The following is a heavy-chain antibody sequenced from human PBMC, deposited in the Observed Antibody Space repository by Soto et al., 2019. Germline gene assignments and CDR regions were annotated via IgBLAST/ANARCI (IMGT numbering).Heavy chain of an antibody. CDR1: GFTFSSYA. CDR3: VKDMRSSSWIPHFDY. D-gene: IGHD6-13*01. J-gene: IGHJ4*02. Sequence: VGSVRLSCSASGFTFSSYAMHWVRQAPGKGLEYVSAISSNGGSTYYADSVKGRFTVSRDNSKNTLYLQMSSLRAEDTAVYYCVKDMRSSSWIPHFDYWGQGTLVTVSS. CDR2: ISSNGGST. V-gene: IGHV3-64D*06.